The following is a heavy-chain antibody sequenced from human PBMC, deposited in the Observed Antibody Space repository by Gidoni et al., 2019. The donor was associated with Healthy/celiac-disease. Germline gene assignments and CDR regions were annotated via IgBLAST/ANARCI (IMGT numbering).Heavy chain of an antibody. Sequence: EVQLLESGGGLVQPGGALRLSCAGSGFTFSSYAMSWVRQAPGKGLEWVSAISGSGGSTYYSDSVKGRFTISRDNSKNTLYLQMNSLRAEDTAVYYCAKEDDSSGYYTSGAFDIWGQGTMVTVFS. V-gene: IGHV3-23*01. D-gene: IGHD3-22*01. CDR2: ISGSGGST. J-gene: IGHJ3*02. CDR1: GFTFSSYA. CDR3: AKEDDSSGYYTSGAFDI.